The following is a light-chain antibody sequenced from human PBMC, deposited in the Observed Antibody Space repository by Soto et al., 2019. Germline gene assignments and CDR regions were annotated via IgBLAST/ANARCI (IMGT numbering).Light chain of an antibody. CDR3: VSWDDSLSGVV. V-gene: IGLV1-47*01. CDR1: SSNIGSNY. Sequence: QPVLTQPSSASGTPGQRVTISCSGSSSNIGSNYVYWYQQLPGTAPKLLIYRNNQRPSGVPDRFSGSKSGTSASLAISGLRSEDEADYYCVSWDDSLSGVVFGGGTKLTVL. J-gene: IGLJ2*01. CDR2: RNN.